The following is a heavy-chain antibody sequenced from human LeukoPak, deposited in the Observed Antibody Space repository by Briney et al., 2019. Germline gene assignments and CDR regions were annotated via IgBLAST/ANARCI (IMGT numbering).Heavy chain of an antibody. CDR2: ISSSSSYI. CDR3: ASSGTAMGENDY. D-gene: IGHD5-18*01. V-gene: IGHV3-21*01. J-gene: IGHJ4*02. CDR1: GFTFSSYS. Sequence: GGSLRLSCAASGFTFSSYSMNWVRQAPGKGLEWVSSISSSSSYIYYADSVKGRFTISRDNAKNSLYLQMNSQRAEDTAVYYCASSGTAMGENDYWGQGTLVTVSS.